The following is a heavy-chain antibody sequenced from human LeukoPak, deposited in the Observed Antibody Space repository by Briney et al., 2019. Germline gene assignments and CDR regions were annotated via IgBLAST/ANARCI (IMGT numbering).Heavy chain of an antibody. Sequence: GGSLRLSCAASGFTFSSYGMSWVRQAPGKGLEWVSAISGSGGSTYYADSVKGRFTISRDNSKNTLYLQMNSLRAEDTAVYYCAKTSYQWELPTGGHGFDYWGQGTLVTVSS. CDR2: ISGSGGST. CDR3: AKTSYQWELPTGGHGFDY. V-gene: IGHV3-23*01. CDR1: GFTFSSYG. D-gene: IGHD1-26*01. J-gene: IGHJ4*02.